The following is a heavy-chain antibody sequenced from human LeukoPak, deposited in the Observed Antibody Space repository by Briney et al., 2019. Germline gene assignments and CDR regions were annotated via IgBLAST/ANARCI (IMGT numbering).Heavy chain of an antibody. J-gene: IGHJ4*02. D-gene: IGHD5-18*01. V-gene: IGHV3-23*01. CDR2: ISGSGGST. Sequence: PGGSLRLSCAASGFTFSSYAMSWVRQAPGKGLEWVSAISGSGGSTYYADSVKGRFTISRDNSKNTLHLQMNSLRAEGTAVYYCAKDLGYSYGYFDYWGQGTLVTVSS. CDR1: GFTFSSYA. CDR3: AKDLGYSYGYFDY.